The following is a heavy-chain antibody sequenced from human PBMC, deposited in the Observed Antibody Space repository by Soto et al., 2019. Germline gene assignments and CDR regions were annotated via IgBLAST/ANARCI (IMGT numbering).Heavy chain of an antibody. J-gene: IGHJ4*02. V-gene: IGHV4-39*01. Sequence: SETLSLTCTVSGGSISSSSYYWGWIRQPPGKGLEWIGSIYYSGSTYYNPSLKSRVTISVDTSKNQFSLKLSSVTAADTAVYYCARLVGSSGYYDYWGQGTLVTVSS. CDR1: GGSISSSSYY. CDR2: IYYSGST. CDR3: ARLVGSSGYYDY. D-gene: IGHD3-22*01.